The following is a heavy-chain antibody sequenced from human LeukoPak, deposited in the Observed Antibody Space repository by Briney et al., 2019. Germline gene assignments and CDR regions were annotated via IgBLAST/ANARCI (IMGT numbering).Heavy chain of an antibody. CDR3: SRDPRPCDY. Sequence: GGSLRLSCAASGFTFSDYYMSWIRQAPGKGLESVAYISGSGSVIVYADSVKGRFTISRDNAQNSLHLQMNSLRDEDTAVYYCSRDPRPCDYWGQGTLVTVSS. CDR1: GFTFSDYY. J-gene: IGHJ4*02. V-gene: IGHV3-11*04. CDR2: ISGSGSVI.